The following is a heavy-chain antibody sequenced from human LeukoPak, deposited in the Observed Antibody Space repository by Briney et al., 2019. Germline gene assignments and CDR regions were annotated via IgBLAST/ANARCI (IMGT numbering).Heavy chain of an antibody. CDR1: GYTFTSYG. J-gene: IGHJ4*02. CDR2: ISAYNGNT. Sequence: ASVKVSCKASGYTFTSYGISWVRQAPGQGLEWMGWISAYNGNTNYAQKLQGRVTMTTDTSTSTAYMELRSLRSDDTAVYYCARDGLNSGSYSGGYYFDYWGQGTLVTVSS. V-gene: IGHV1-18*01. CDR3: ARDGLNSGSYSGGYYFDY. D-gene: IGHD1-26*01.